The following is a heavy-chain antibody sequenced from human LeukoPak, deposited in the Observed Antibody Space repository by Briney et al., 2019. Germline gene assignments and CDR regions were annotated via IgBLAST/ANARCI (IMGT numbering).Heavy chain of an antibody. CDR2: FDPEDGET. V-gene: IGHV1-24*01. J-gene: IGHJ4*02. CDR3: ARDVDLAAAGTNRVDY. D-gene: IGHD6-13*01. CDR1: GYTLTELS. Sequence: ASVKVSCKVSGYTLTELSMHWVRQAPGKGLEWMGGFDPEDGETIYAQKFQGRVTMTRDMSTSTVYMELSSLRSEDTAVYYCARDVDLAAAGTNRVDYWGQGTLVTVSS.